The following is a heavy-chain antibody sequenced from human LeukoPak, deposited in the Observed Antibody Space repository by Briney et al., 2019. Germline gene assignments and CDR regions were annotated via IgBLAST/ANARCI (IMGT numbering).Heavy chain of an antibody. D-gene: IGHD1-14*01. CDR3: AKDSAPRYTYHYYGMDV. CDR2: ISYDGSNK. CDR1: GFTFSSYG. J-gene: IGHJ6*02. Sequence: QPGGSLRLSCAASGFTFSSYGMHWVRQAPGKGLEWVAVISYDGSNKYYADSVKGRFTISRDNSKNTLYLQMNSLRAEDTAVYYCAKDSAPRYTYHYYGMDVWGQGTTVTVSS. V-gene: IGHV3-30*18.